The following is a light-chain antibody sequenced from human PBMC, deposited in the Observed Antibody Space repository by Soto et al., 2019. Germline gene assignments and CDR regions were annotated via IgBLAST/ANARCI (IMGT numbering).Light chain of an antibody. CDR3: SSYAGSNNFVV. V-gene: IGLV2-8*01. J-gene: IGLJ2*01. Sequence: QSVLTQPPSASGSPGQSVTISCTGTSSDVGGYNYVSWYQQYPGKAPKLMIYEVNKRPSGVPDRFSGSKSGNTASLTVSGLQAEDEADYYCSSYAGSNNFVVFGGGTKVTVL. CDR2: EVN. CDR1: SSDVGGYNY.